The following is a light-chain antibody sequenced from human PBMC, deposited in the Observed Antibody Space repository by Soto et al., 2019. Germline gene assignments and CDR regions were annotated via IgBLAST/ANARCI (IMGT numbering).Light chain of an antibody. V-gene: IGKV3-11*01. CDR2: DAS. J-gene: IGKJ1*01. CDR1: QSVSSN. Sequence: EIVLTHSPGTLSLSPGERATLSCRASQSVSSNLAWYQQKPGQAPRLLIYDASNRATGIPARFSGSGSGTDFTPTISSLEPEDFAVYYCQQRSNCPWTFGQGTKVDIK. CDR3: QQRSNCPWT.